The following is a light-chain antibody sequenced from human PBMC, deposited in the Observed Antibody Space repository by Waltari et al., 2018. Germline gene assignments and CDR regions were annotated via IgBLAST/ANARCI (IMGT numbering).Light chain of an antibody. Sequence: EIVLTQSPGTLSLSPGEGATLSCRTSQTIRTTYLAWYQQKPGQAPTLLIYGTFTRATGIPDRFTGSGSGTHFSLTINSLEPEDFATYYCQQYDISPLTFGGGTKVEIK. CDR2: GTF. V-gene: IGKV3-20*01. CDR1: QTIRTTY. CDR3: QQYDISPLT. J-gene: IGKJ4*01.